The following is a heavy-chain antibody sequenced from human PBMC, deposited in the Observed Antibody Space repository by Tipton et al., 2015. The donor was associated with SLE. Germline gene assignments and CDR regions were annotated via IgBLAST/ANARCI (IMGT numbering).Heavy chain of an antibody. CDR3: ATSVVTHYYYGMDV. D-gene: IGHD4-23*01. Sequence: TLSLTCSVSGGSVSPYFWSWIRQPPGKGLEWIGYIYYSGGTNYNPSLKSRVTISVDTSKNQFSLKLSSVTAADTAVYYCATSVVTHYYYGMDVWGQGTTVTVSS. CDR1: GGSVSPYF. CDR2: IYYSGGT. V-gene: IGHV4-59*02. J-gene: IGHJ6*02.